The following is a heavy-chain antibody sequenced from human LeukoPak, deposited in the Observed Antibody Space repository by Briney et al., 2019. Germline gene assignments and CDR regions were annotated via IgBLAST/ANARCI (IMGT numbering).Heavy chain of an antibody. J-gene: IGHJ3*01. Sequence: GRSLRLSCAASGFTFSRYGMHWVRQAPGKGLGWVALVLEDGTNKYYAHSVKGRFTISRDNSKNTLYLQMNRLRAEDTAVYYCARDPGYCFNGVCPDDAFDLWGQGTMVPVSS. CDR2: VLEDGTNK. V-gene: IGHV3-33*01. CDR3: ARDPGYCFNGVCPDDAFDL. D-gene: IGHD2-8*01. CDR1: GFTFSRYG.